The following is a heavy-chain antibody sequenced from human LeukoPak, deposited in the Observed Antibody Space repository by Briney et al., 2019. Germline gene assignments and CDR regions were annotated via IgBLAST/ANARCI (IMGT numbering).Heavy chain of an antibody. CDR2: IIPIFGTA. D-gene: IGHD6-13*01. CDR1: GYTFTSYD. CDR3: ARAGYSSSPEDY. V-gene: IGHV1-69*05. Sequence: GASVKVSCKASGYTFTSYDINWVRQAPGQGLEWMGGIIPIFGTANYAQKFQGRVTITTDESTSTAYMELSSLRSEDTAVYYCARAGYSSSPEDYWGQGTLVTVSS. J-gene: IGHJ4*02.